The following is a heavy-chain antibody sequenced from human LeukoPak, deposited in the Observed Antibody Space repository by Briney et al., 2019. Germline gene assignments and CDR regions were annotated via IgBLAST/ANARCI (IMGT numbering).Heavy chain of an antibody. Sequence: GGSLRLSCAASGFTFSSYAMSWVRQAPGKGLEWVSAISGSGGSTYYADSVKGRFTISRDNSKNALYLQMNSLRAEDTAVYYCAKDFWDSYGYNDYWGQGTLVTVSS. J-gene: IGHJ4*02. CDR1: GFTFSSYA. D-gene: IGHD5-18*01. V-gene: IGHV3-23*01. CDR3: AKDFWDSYGYNDY. CDR2: ISGSGGST.